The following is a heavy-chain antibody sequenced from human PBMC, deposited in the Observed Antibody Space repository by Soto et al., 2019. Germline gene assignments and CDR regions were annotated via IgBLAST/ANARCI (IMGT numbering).Heavy chain of an antibody. J-gene: IGHJ6*02. CDR2: IITMFGKA. CDR3: ARSMETNYFYCMDV. Sequence: QVQLVQSGAEVREPGSSVKVSCEASGGTFRSYAINWVRQAPGQGLEWMGGIITMFGKANYAEKFLGRVTITADEATRTADMEVSSLKSEDTAVYYCARSMETNYFYCMDVWGLGTTVTVSS. CDR1: GGTFRSYA. V-gene: IGHV1-69*01. D-gene: IGHD2-8*01.